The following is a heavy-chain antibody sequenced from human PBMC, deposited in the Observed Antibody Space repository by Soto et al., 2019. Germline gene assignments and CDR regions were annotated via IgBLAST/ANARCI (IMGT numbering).Heavy chain of an antibody. CDR1: GFTFSSYA. CDR2: ISYDGSNK. Sequence: QVQLVESGGGVVQPGRSLRLSCAASGFTFSSYAMNWVRQAPGKGLEWVAVISYDGSNKYYADSVKGRFTISRDNSKNTLYLQMNSLRAEDTAVYYCARVGGSYSFYFDYWGQGTLVTVSS. D-gene: IGHD1-26*01. J-gene: IGHJ4*02. V-gene: IGHV3-30-3*01. CDR3: ARVGGSYSFYFDY.